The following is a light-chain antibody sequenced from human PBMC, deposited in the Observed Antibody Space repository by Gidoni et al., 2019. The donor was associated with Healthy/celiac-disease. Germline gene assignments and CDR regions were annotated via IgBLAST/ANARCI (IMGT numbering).Light chain of an antibody. CDR2: DAS. CDR1: QSVSSY. V-gene: IGKV3-11*01. J-gene: IGKJ4*01. CDR3: QQRSNWPPKLT. Sequence: ELVLSQSPPTLSLSPGERATLSCRASQSVSSYLAWYQQKPGQAPRLLIYDASNRATGIPARFSGSGSGTDFTLTISSLEPEDFAVYYCQQRSNWPPKLTFGGGTKVEIK.